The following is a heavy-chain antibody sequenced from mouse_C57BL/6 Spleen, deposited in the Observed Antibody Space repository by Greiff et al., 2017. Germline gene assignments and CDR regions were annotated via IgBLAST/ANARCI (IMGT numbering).Heavy chain of an antibody. D-gene: IGHD3-2*02. CDR1: GYTFTSYW. CDR3: ARQAGENYFDY. Sequence: QVQLQQPGAELVRPGSSVKLSCKASGYTFTSYWMHWVKQRPIQGLEWIGNIDPSDSETHYNQKFKDKATLTVDKSSSTAYMHLSRLTSEDSAVYYCARQAGENYFDYWGQGTTLTVSA. J-gene: IGHJ2*01. CDR2: IDPSDSET. V-gene: IGHV1-52*01.